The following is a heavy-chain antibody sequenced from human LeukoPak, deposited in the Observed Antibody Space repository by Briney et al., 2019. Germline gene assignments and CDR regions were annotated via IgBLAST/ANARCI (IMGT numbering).Heavy chain of an antibody. J-gene: IGHJ4*02. CDR1: GFTFSIAW. CDR2: ISESGGST. D-gene: IGHD3-10*01. V-gene: IGHV3-23*01. Sequence: GGSLRLSCAASGFTFSIAWMSWVRQAPGKGLEWVSGISESGGSTKYADSVKGRFTISRDNSLNTVYLQMNSLRAEDTAVYFCAKRGIVIRGVLIIGFHKEAYYFDYWGQGTLVTVSS. CDR3: AKRGIVIRGVLIIGFHKEAYYFDY.